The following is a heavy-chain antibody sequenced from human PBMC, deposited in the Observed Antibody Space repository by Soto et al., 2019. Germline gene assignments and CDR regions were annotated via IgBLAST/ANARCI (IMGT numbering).Heavy chain of an antibody. CDR2: IIPIFGTA. J-gene: IGHJ6*02. CDR1: GGTFSSYA. D-gene: IGHD3-22*01. V-gene: IGHV1-69*06. Sequence: ASVKVSCKASGGTFSSYAISWVRQAPGQGLEWMGGIIPIFGTANYAQKFQGRVTITADKSTSTAYMELSSLRSEDTAVYYCARDRSGGGYYYDSSGYHYYGMDVWGQGTTVTVSS. CDR3: ARDRSGGGYYYDSSGYHYYGMDV.